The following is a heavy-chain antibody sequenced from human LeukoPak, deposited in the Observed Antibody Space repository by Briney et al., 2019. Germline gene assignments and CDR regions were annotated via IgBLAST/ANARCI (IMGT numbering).Heavy chain of an antibody. J-gene: IGHJ6*02. CDR2: IYYSGST. D-gene: IGHD3-22*01. V-gene: IGHV4-59*08. CDR1: GGSISSYY. Sequence: SETLSLTCTVSGGSISSYYWSWIRQPPGKGLEWIGYIYYSGSTNYNPSLKSRVTISVDTSKNQFSLKLSSVTAADTAVYYCARLNYDSSGYYFGYYYYGMDVWGQGTTVTVSS. CDR3: ARLNYDSSGYYFGYYYYGMDV.